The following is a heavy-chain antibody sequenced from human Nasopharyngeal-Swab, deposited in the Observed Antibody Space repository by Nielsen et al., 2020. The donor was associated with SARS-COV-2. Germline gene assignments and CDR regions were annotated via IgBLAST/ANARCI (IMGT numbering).Heavy chain of an antibody. Sequence: GSLRLSCAVYGGSFSGYYWSWIRQPPGKGLEWIGEINHSGSTNYNPSLKSRVTISVDTSKNQFSLKLSSVTAADTAVYYCARIFRALECSSTSCYRYYSYGMDVWGQGTTVTVSS. J-gene: IGHJ6*02. V-gene: IGHV4-34*01. CDR2: INHSGST. CDR3: ARIFRALECSSTSCYRYYSYGMDV. CDR1: GGSFSGYY. D-gene: IGHD2-2*01.